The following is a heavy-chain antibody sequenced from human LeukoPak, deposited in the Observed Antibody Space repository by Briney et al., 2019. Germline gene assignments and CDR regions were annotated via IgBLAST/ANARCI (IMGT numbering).Heavy chain of an antibody. D-gene: IGHD3-22*01. J-gene: IGHJ4*02. CDR1: GFTFSTYG. Sequence: PGKSLRLSCTASGFTFSTYGMHWVRQAPGKGLEWVAVISFHGSNKNYADSVKGRFTISRDNSKNTVYLQMNSLRAEDTAVYYCAKERHYDDNVLGYWGQGTLVTVSS. CDR3: AKERHYDDNVLGY. V-gene: IGHV3-30*18. CDR2: ISFHGSNK.